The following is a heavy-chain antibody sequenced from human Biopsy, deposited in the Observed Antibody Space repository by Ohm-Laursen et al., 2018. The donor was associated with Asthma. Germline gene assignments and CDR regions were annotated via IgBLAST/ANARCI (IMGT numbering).Heavy chain of an antibody. D-gene: IGHD6-19*01. J-gene: IGHJ6*02. CDR1: GGSIISSSW. Sequence: SDTLSLTCPVSGGSIISSSWWSWVRQTPGKGLEWIGEIYHSGPTNYNPSLKSRVTITLDASKNEFSLRLTYVTAADTAQYYCVRQSGYRSGWPKLLFVYYGMDVWGPGTTVTVSS. V-gene: IGHV4-4*02. CDR3: VRQSGYRSGWPKLLFVYYGMDV. CDR2: IYHSGPT.